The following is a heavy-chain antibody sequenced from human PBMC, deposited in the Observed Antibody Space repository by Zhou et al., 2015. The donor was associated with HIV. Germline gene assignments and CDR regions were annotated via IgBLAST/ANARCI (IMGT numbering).Heavy chain of an antibody. Sequence: QVQLVQSGAEVKKPGSSVKVSCKASGGTFSSYAISWVRQAPGQGLEWMGGIIPIFGTANYAQKFQGRVTITADESTSTAYMELSSLRSEDTAVYYCASLTVDYYDSSGTMGYWGQGTLVTVSS. CDR3: ASLTVDYYDSSGTMGY. D-gene: IGHD3-22*01. V-gene: IGHV1-69*01. J-gene: IGHJ4*02. CDR2: IIPIFGTA. CDR1: GGTFSSYA.